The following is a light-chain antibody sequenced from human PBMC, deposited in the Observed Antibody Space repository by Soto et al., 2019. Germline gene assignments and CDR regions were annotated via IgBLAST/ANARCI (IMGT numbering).Light chain of an antibody. J-gene: IGLJ2*01. V-gene: IGLV3-25*03. CDR1: ALTKQY. Sequence: SYELTQPPSLSVSPGQTARITCSGNALTKQYSHWYQQRPGQAPMLVISKDSERPSGIPERFSGSSSGTTVTLTISGAQAEDEADYYCQSADSSGNSLLFGGGTKVTVL. CDR2: KDS. CDR3: QSADSSGNSLL.